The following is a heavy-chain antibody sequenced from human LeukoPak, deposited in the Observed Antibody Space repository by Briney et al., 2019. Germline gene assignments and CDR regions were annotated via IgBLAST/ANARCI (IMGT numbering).Heavy chain of an antibody. CDR1: GFTVKNNY. CDR3: AREVAVADNFDY. CDR2: IKQDGSEK. Sequence: PGGSLRLACAASGFTVKNNYMSWVRQAPGKGLEWVANIKQDGSEKYYVDSVKGRFTISRDNAKNSLYLQMNSLRAEDTAVYYCAREVAVADNFDYWGQGTLVTVSS. V-gene: IGHV3-7*01. D-gene: IGHD6-19*01. J-gene: IGHJ4*02.